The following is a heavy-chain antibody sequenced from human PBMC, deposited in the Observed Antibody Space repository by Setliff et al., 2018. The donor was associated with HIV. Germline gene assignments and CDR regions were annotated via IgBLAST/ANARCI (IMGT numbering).Heavy chain of an antibody. CDR2: VYVAGTV. CDR1: GGSMSSGSYS. Sequence: SETLSLTCSVSGGSMSSGSYSWTWLRQPAGKEPELIGHVYVAGTVIYNPPLASRLAISIVPSKNQFSLDLTSVTAADTGKYYCARASSRLNCSGGSCYRAPYAFDIWGQGTMVTVSS. J-gene: IGHJ3*02. D-gene: IGHD2-15*01. V-gene: IGHV4-61*09. CDR3: ARASSRLNCSGGSCYRAPYAFDI.